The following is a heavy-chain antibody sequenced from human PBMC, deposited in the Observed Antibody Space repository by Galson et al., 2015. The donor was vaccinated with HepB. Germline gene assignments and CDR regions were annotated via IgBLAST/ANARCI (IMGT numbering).Heavy chain of an antibody. CDR2: IYPGDSDT. CDR1: GYSFTSYW. D-gene: IGHD3-3*01. CDR3: ARTYYDFWSGETYYYGMDV. V-gene: IGHV5-51*03. J-gene: IGHJ6*02. Sequence: QSGAEVKKPGESLKISCKGSGYSFTSYWIGWVRQMPGKGLEWMGIIYPGDSDTRYSPSFQGQVTISADKSISTAYLQWSSLKASDTAMYYCARTYYDFWSGETYYYGMDVWGQGTTVTVSS.